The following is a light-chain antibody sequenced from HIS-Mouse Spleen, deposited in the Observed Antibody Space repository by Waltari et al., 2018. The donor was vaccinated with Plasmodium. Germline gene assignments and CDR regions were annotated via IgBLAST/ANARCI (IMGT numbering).Light chain of an antibody. V-gene: IGLV2-23*01. J-gene: IGLJ1*01. CDR1: CCDFGRYNL. CDR2: EGS. CDR3: CSYAGSSTYV. Sequence: QSALTQPASVSGSPGQSITISCTRTCCDFGRYNLVAWYQQHPGKAAKLMIYEGSKRPSGVSNRFSGSKSGNTASLTISGLQAEDEADYYCCSYAGSSTYVFGTGTKVTVL.